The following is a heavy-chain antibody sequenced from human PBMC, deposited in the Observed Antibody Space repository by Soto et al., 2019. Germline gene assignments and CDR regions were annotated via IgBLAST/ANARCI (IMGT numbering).Heavy chain of an antibody. V-gene: IGHV1-2*04. CDR3: ARDGGSGRREIYYYYGMDV. CDR2: INPNSGGT. CDR1: GYTFTGYY. Sequence: QVQLVQSGAEVKKPGASVKVSCKASGYTFTGYYMHWVRQAPGQGLEWMGWINPNSGGTNYAQKFPGWVTMTRDTSISTAYMELSRLRSDDTAVYYCARDGGSGRREIYYYYGMDVWGQGTTVTVSS. D-gene: IGHD3-10*01. J-gene: IGHJ6*02.